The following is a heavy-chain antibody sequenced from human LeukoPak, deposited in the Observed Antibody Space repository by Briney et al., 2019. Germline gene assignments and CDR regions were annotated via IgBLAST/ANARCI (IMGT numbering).Heavy chain of an antibody. D-gene: IGHD3-10*01. J-gene: IGHJ4*02. Sequence: GGSLRLSCAASGISFSNYWMTWIRQAPEKGLQWVANIKEDGSDKNYADSVKGRFTISRGNAKNSLYLQMNSLRAEDTAVYFCAREVTYGDYWGQGTLVTVSS. CDR2: IKEDGSDK. V-gene: IGHV3-7*01. CDR1: GISFSNYW. CDR3: AREVTYGDY.